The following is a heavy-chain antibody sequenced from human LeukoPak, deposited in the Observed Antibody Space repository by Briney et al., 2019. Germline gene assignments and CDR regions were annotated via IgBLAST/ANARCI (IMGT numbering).Heavy chain of an antibody. J-gene: IGHJ4*02. CDR2: IYYSGST. Sequence: SETLSLTCTVSGGSISSSSNYWGWIRQPPGKGLEWIGSIYYSGSTYYNPSLKSRVTISVDTSKDQFSLRLSSVTAADTALYYCAGHHTGTLRVDYWGQGTLVTVSS. V-gene: IGHV4-39*01. CDR1: GGSISSSSNY. D-gene: IGHD1-1*01. CDR3: AGHHTGTLRVDY.